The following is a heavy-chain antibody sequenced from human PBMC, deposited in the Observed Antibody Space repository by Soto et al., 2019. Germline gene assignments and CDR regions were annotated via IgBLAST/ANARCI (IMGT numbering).Heavy chain of an antibody. J-gene: IGHJ6*04. CDR3: ARTLGYCSGGSCWAGMDV. Sequence: SETLSLTCTVSGGSISSSSYYWGWIRQPPGKGLEWIGSIYYSGSTYYNPSLKSRVTISVDTSKNQFSLKLSSVTAADTAVYYCARTLGYCSGGSCWAGMDVWGKGTTVTVSS. D-gene: IGHD2-15*01. CDR1: GGSISSSSYY. CDR2: IYYSGST. V-gene: IGHV4-39*01.